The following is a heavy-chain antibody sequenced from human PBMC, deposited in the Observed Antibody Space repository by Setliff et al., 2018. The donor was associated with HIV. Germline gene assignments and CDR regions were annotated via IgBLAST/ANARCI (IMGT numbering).Heavy chain of an antibody. D-gene: IGHD1-26*01. J-gene: IGHJ6*03. CDR1: GFSFSNFW. CDR2: ISPDGNRYTGSYE. V-gene: IGHV3-7*01. CDR3: ARKVYELFAGSHYYIDV. Sequence: PGGSLRLSCAASGFSFSNFWMHWVRQAPGKGLEWVASISPDGNRYTGSYEYYAESVKGRFTISRDNSKNRLFLQMGSLKVEDTAQYFCARKVYELFAGSHYYIDVWGKGTTVTVSS.